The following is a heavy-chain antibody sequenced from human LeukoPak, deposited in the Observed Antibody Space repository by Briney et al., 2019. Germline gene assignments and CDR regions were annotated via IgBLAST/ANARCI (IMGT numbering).Heavy chain of an antibody. V-gene: IGHV3-7*01. D-gene: IGHD3-22*01. CDR2: INQDDSEK. CDR1: GFTFSDYW. Sequence: GGSLRLSCAASGFTFSDYWMGWVRQAPGKGLEWVANINQDDSEKLYVDSVKGRFTISRDNAKNSLYLQMNSLRAEDTAVYYCARSSHNAYFYDTMNSSFDCWGQGTLVTVSS. J-gene: IGHJ4*02. CDR3: ARSSHNAYFYDTMNSSFDC.